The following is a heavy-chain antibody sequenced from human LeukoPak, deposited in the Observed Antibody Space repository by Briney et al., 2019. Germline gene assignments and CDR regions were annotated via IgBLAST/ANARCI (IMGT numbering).Heavy chain of an antibody. D-gene: IGHD6-13*01. J-gene: IGHJ6*03. CDR3: ARAAAGTQLYYYYYMDV. CDR1: GGTFSSYA. V-gene: IGHV1-69*06. CDR2: IIPIFGTA. Sequence: ASVEVSCKASGGTFSSYAISWVRQAPGQGLEWMGGIIPIFGTANYAQKFQGRVTITADKSTSTAYMELSSLRSEDTAVYYCARAAAGTQLYYYYYMDVWGKGTTVTVSS.